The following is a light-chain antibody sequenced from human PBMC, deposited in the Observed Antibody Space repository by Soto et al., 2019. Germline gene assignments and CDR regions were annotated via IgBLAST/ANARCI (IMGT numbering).Light chain of an antibody. CDR3: SSYTSSSTLVV. J-gene: IGLJ2*01. V-gene: IGLV2-14*01. CDR2: EVS. Sequence: QSALTQPASVSGSPGQSITISCTGTSSDVGGYNYVSWYQQHPGKAPKLMNYEVSNRPSGVSNRFSGSKSGNTASLTISGLQGEDEADYYCSSYTSSSTLVVFGGGTKLTVL. CDR1: SSDVGGYNY.